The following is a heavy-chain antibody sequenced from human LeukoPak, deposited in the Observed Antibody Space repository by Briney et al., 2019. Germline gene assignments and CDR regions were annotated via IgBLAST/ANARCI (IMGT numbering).Heavy chain of an antibody. J-gene: IGHJ4*02. V-gene: IGHV4-34*01. CDR2: INHSRST. CDR3: ARGSAGSGSSSDFDY. Sequence: PSETLSLTCAVYGGSFSGYYWSWIRKPPGKGLEWIGEINHSRSTNYNPSLKSRVTISVDTSKNQFSLKLRSLTAADTAMYYCARGSAGSGSSSDFDYSGQKTPVTVSS. D-gene: IGHD3-10*01. CDR1: GGSFSGYY.